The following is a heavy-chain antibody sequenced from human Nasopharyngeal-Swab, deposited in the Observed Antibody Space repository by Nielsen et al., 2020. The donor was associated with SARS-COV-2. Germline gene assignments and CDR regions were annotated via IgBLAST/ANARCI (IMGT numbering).Heavy chain of an antibody. D-gene: IGHD6-13*01. J-gene: IGHJ6*03. Sequence: GGSLRLSCAASGFTFISYWMHWVRQAPGKGLVWVSRINSDGSSTSYEDSVKGRFTISRDNAKNTLYQQMNSLRAEDTAVYYCARVAAAGTLYYYYYMDVWGKGTTVTVSS. CDR3: ARVAAAGTLYYYYYMDV. CDR2: INSDGSST. V-gene: IGHV3-74*01. CDR1: GFTFISYW.